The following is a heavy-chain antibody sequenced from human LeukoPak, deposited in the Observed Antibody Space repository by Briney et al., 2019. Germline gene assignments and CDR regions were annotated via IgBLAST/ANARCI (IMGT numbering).Heavy chain of an antibody. V-gene: IGHV1-69*13. Sequence: GASVKVSCKASGGTFSSYAISWVRQAPGQGLEWMGGIIPIFGTANYAQKFQGRVTITADESTSTAYMELSSLRSEDTAVYYCARSPVSLSTRSYYYFDYWGQGTLVTVSS. CDR1: GGTFSSYA. CDR2: IIPIFGTA. CDR3: ARSPVSLSTRSYYYFDY. D-gene: IGHD1-26*01. J-gene: IGHJ4*02.